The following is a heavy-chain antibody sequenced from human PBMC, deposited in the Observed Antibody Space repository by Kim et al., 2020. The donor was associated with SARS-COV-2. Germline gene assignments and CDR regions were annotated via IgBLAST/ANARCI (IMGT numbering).Heavy chain of an antibody. CDR3: ARDYYGSGGDYRGGFDP. V-gene: IGHV1-69*13. D-gene: IGHD3-10*01. CDR1: GGTFSSYA. Sequence: SVKVSCKASGGTFSSYAISWVRQAPGQGLEWMGGIIPIFGTANYAQKFQGRVTITADESTSTAYMELSSLRSEDTAVNYCARDYYGSGGDYRGGFDPWGQGPLVTVS. CDR2: IIPIFGTA. J-gene: IGHJ5*02.